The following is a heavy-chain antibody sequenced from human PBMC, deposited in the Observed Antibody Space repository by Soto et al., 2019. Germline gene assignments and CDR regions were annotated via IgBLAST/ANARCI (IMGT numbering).Heavy chain of an antibody. CDR1: GGTFSSYS. CDR2: IIPIFGTA. J-gene: IGHJ5*02. V-gene: IGHV1-69*13. D-gene: IGHD3-9*01. Sequence: SVKVSCKASGGTFSSYSISWVRQAPGQGLEWMGGIIPIFGTANYAQKFQGRVTITADESTSTAYMELSSLRSEDTAVYYCARGGTTIFEDQAWFDPWGQGTLVTVSS. CDR3: ARGGTTIFEDQAWFDP.